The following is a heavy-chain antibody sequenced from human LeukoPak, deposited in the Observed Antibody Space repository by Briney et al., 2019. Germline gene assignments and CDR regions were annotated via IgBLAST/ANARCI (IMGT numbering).Heavy chain of an antibody. D-gene: IGHD2-15*01. Sequence: SETLSLTCAVSGGSFSGYYWSWIRQPPGKGLEWVGEINHNGSTNYNPSLKSRVTISVDTSKNQFSLKLSSVTAADTAVYYCARGVWYCSGGSCYKYYYYYMDVWGKGTTVTVSS. CDR2: INHNGST. J-gene: IGHJ6*03. CDR3: ARGVWYCSGGSCYKYYYYYMDV. V-gene: IGHV4-34*01. CDR1: GGSFSGYY.